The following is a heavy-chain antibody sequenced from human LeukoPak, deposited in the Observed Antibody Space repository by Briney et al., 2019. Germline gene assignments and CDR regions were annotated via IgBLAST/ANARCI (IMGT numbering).Heavy chain of an antibody. CDR3: ARSVVPAAIRFDP. Sequence: PSQTLSLTCTVSGGSISSGDYYWSWIRQPPGKGLEWIGYIYYSGSTYYNPSLKSRVTISVDTSKNQLSLKLSSVTAADTAVYYCARSVVPAAIRFDPWGQGTLVTVSS. J-gene: IGHJ5*02. CDR1: GGSISSGDYY. D-gene: IGHD2-2*02. V-gene: IGHV4-30-4*01. CDR2: IYYSGST.